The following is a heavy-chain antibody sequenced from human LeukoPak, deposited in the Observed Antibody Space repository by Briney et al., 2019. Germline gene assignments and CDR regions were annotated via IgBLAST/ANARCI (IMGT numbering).Heavy chain of an antibody. Sequence: PGGSLRLSCAASGFTFDDYAMHWVRQAPGKGLEWVSGISWNSGSIGYADSVKGRFTISRDNAKNSLYLQMNSLRAEDMALYYCAKEKTGYSSGWLDYWGQGTLVTVSS. CDR2: ISWNSGSI. CDR3: AKEKTGYSSGWLDY. CDR1: GFTFDDYA. V-gene: IGHV3-9*03. J-gene: IGHJ4*02. D-gene: IGHD6-19*01.